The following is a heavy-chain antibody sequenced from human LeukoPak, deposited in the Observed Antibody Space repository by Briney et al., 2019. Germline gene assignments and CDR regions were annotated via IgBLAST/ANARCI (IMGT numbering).Heavy chain of an antibody. D-gene: IGHD2-2*01. V-gene: IGHV4-30-2*01. J-gene: IGHJ4*02. CDR2: IYPRGST. CDR3: ARHWCSTSCYFARDYFDY. Sequence: SSETLSLTCAVSGGSISSGSYSWSWIRQPPGKGLEWIGYIYPRGSTYYNPSLKSRVILSLDKSANQFSLNLSSVTAADTAVYYCARHWCSTSCYFARDYFDYWGQGTLVTVSS. CDR1: GGSISSGSYS.